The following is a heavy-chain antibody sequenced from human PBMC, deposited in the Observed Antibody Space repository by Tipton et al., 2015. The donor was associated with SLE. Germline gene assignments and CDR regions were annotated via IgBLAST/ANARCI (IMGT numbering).Heavy chain of an antibody. Sequence: SLRLSCAASGFTFSSYSMNWVRQAPGKGLEWVSSISSSSSYIYYADSVKGRFTISRDNAKNSLYLQMNSLRAEDTALYHCARMYSSSWPYYYYMDVWGKGTTVTVSS. D-gene: IGHD6-13*01. CDR1: GFTFSSYS. V-gene: IGHV3-21*04. CDR3: ARMYSSSWPYYYYMDV. CDR2: ISSSSSYI. J-gene: IGHJ6*03.